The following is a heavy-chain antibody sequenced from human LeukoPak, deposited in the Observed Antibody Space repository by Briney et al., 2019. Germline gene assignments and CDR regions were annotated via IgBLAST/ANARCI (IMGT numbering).Heavy chain of an antibody. Sequence: GGSLRLSCAASGFTFDDYGMSWVRQAPGKGLEWVSGINWNGGSTGYADSVKGRFAISRDNAKNSLYLQMNSLRAEDTAVYYCARGRDSQWLALFDYWGQGTLVTVSS. CDR3: ARGRDSQWLALFDY. CDR1: GFTFDDYG. V-gene: IGHV3-20*04. J-gene: IGHJ4*02. D-gene: IGHD6-19*01. CDR2: INWNGGST.